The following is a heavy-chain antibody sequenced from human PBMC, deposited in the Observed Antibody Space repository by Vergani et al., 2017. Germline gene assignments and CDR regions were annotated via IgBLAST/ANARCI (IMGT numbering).Heavy chain of an antibody. CDR3: AKHFRGWGIDY. Sequence: QVQLVESGGGVVQRGGSLRLSCETSGFTLSNYDMQWIRQGPGKGLEFVAFIQFDGSNQYYADSVKGRFTLSRDFSKNALYLQMNSLGTDDTATYYCAKHFRGWGIDYWGQGTQVIVSS. CDR1: GFTLSNYD. CDR2: IQFDGSNQ. J-gene: IGHJ4*02. V-gene: IGHV3-30*02. D-gene: IGHD3-16*01.